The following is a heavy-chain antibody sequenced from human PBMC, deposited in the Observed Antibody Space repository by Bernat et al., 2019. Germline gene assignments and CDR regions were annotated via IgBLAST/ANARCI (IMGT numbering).Heavy chain of an antibody. CDR2: ISGSGGST. D-gene: IGHD2-15*01. V-gene: IGHV3-23*01. CDR1: GFTFSSYA. CDR3: AKEVGYCSGGSCYYYYGMDV. J-gene: IGHJ6*02. Sequence: EVQLLESGGGLVQPGGSLRLSCAASGFTFSSYAMSWVRQAPGKGLEWVSAISGSGGSTYYADSVKGRFTISRDNSKNTLYLQMNSLRAEDTAVYYCAKEVGYCSGGSCYYYYGMDVWGQGTTVTVSS.